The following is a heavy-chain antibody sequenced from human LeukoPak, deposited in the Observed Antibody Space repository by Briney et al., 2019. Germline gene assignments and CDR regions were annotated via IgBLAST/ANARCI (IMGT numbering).Heavy chain of an antibody. CDR1: GFTFGDYA. J-gene: IGHJ5*02. CDR3: TREVPAAIGDLNWFDP. D-gene: IGHD2-2*01. V-gene: IGHV3-49*04. CDR2: IRSKAYGGTT. Sequence: GGSLRLSRTASGFTFGDYAMSWVRQAPGKGLEWVGFIRSKAYGGTTEYAASVKGRFTISRDDSKSIAYLQMNSLKTEDTAVYYCTREVPAAIGDLNWFDPWGQGTLVTVSS.